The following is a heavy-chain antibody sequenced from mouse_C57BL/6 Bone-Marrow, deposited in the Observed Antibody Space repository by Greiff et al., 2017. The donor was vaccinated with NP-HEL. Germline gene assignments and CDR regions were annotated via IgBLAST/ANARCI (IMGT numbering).Heavy chain of an antibody. D-gene: IGHD2-2*01. CDR3: ARPRLRRSYYAMDY. CDR2: ISSGSSTI. Sequence: EVKLMESGGGLVKPGGSLKLSCAASGFTFSDYGMHWVRQAPEKGLEWVAYISSGSSTIYYADTVKGRFTISRDNAKNTLFLQMTSLRSEDTAMYYCARPRLRRSYYAMDYWGQGTSVTVSS. CDR1: GFTFSDYG. J-gene: IGHJ4*01. V-gene: IGHV5-17*01.